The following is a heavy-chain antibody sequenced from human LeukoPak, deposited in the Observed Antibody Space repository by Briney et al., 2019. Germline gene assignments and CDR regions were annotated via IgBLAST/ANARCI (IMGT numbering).Heavy chain of an antibody. CDR3: ARMPFTRNDYYGLDV. D-gene: IGHD3-10*01. V-gene: IGHV3-23*01. CDR1: GFTFSSYA. CDR2: ISGSGGST. Sequence: GGSLRLSCAASGFTFSSYAMSWVRQAPGKGLEWVSAISGSGGSTYYADSVKGRFTISRDNSKNTLDLQMNSLRAEDTAVYYCARMPFTRNDYYGLDVWGQGTTVTVSS. J-gene: IGHJ6*02.